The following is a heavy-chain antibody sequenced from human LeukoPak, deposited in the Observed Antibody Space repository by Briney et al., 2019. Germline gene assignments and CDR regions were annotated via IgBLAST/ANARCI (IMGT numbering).Heavy chain of an antibody. V-gene: IGHV4-34*01. J-gene: IGHJ4*02. D-gene: IGHD6-13*01. CDR2: INHSGST. CDR1: GGSFSGYY. Sequence: PSETLSLTCAVYGGSFSGYYWSWIRQPPGKGLEWIGEINHSGSTNYNPSLKSRVTISVDTSKNQFSLKLSSVTAADTAVYYCARYPGIAAAGRGRYFDYWGQGTLVTVSS. CDR3: ARYPGIAAAGRGRYFDY.